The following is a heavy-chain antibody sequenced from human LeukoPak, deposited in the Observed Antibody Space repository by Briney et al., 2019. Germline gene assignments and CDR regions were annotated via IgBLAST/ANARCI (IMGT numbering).Heavy chain of an antibody. V-gene: IGHV4-34*01. CDR2: INHSGST. CDR1: GGSFSGYY. J-gene: IGHJ6*03. Sequence: SETLSLTCAVYGGSFSGYYWSWIRQPPGKGLEWIGEINHSGSTNYNPSLKSRVTISVDTSKNQFSLKLSSVTAADTAVYYCARHWGYSYGYYYYYYYMDVWGKGTTVTISS. D-gene: IGHD5-18*01. CDR3: ARHWGYSYGYYYYYYYMDV.